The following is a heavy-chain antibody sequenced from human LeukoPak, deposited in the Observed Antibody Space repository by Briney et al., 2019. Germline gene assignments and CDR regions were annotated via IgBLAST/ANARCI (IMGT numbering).Heavy chain of an antibody. J-gene: IGHJ4*02. Sequence: ASVKVSCKASGYTFTSYGISWVRQAPGQGLEWMGWIGAYNGNTNYAQKLQGRVTMTTDTSTSTAYMELRSLRSDDTAGYYCARVPMVRRSETPFGYWGQGSLVTVSS. CDR2: IGAYNGNT. CDR3: ARVPMVRRSETPFGY. V-gene: IGHV1-18*01. CDR1: GYTFTSYG. D-gene: IGHD3-10*01.